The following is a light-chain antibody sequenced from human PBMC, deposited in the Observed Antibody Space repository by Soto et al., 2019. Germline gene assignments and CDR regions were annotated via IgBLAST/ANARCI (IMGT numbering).Light chain of an antibody. CDR1: QTIMTY. J-gene: IGKJ5*01. CDR2: AAS. Sequence: DIQMTQSASSLSASFGDEVTITWRASQTIMTYLNWYQLKPGKPPRLLIYAASSLQSGVPSRFSGSGYGTDFNLTISSLQTEDFATYYCQQSYSTPITFGQGTRLEIK. V-gene: IGKV1-39*01. CDR3: QQSYSTPIT.